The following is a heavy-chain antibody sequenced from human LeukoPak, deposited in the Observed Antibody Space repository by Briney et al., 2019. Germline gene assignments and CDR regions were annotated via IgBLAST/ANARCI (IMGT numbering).Heavy chain of an antibody. CDR1: GFSFRDYG. J-gene: IGHJ4*02. CDR2: ISYDASTR. CDR3: VKGGYYGSVSYYKAHFDY. D-gene: IGHD3-10*01. V-gene: IGHV3-30*18. Sequence: GRSLRLSCAASGFSFRDYGMHWVRQPPRKGLEWVAVISYDASTRYYADSVKGRFTISRDNSRNTLDLQMNSLRVEDTAVYCCVKGGYYGSVSYYKAHFDYWGQGAVALVTVSS.